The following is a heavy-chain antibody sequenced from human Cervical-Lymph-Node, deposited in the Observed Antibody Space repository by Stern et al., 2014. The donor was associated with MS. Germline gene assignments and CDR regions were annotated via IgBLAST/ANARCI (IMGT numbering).Heavy chain of an antibody. CDR2: IRYDSSYK. Sequence: QVQLMQSGGGVVQPGTSLRLSCAASGSTISSYAMHWVRQAPGKGPEWVAVIRYDSSYKYYADSVKGRFIISRDNSENTLYLQMNSLRADDTAVYYCARPLRAWKYYDHDYYFGIDYWGQGTLVSVSS. CDR1: GSTISSYA. J-gene: IGHJ4*02. D-gene: IGHD3/OR15-3a*01. V-gene: IGHV3-33*01. CDR3: ARPLRAWKYYDHDYYFGIDY.